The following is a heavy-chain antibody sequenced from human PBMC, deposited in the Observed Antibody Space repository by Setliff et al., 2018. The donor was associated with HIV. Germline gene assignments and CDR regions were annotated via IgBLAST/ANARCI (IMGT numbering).Heavy chain of an antibody. CDR2: FDPEDGET. CDR1: GYTLTELS. J-gene: IGHJ1*01. D-gene: IGHD6-13*01. V-gene: IGHV1-24*01. CDR3: ATDPGYSSTWYSESFQH. Sequence: PSVKVSCKISGYTLTELSIHWVRQAPGKGLEWMANFDPEDGETFYAQKFLGRLTMTEDTSTDTAYMELSSLRSDDTAMYYCATDPGYSSTWYSESFQHWGQGTVVTVSS.